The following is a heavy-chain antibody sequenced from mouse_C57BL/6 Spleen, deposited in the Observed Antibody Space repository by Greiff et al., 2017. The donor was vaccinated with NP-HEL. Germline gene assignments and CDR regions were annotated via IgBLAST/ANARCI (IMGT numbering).Heavy chain of an antibody. CDR3: AREGNYVWYFDV. J-gene: IGHJ1*03. Sequence: EVKLMESGGGLVKPGGSLKLSCAASGFTFSDYGMHWVRQAPEKGLEWVAYISSGSSTIYYADTVKGRFTISRDNAKNTLFLQMTSLRSEDTAMYYCAREGNYVWYFDVWGTGTTVTVSS. D-gene: IGHD2-1*01. CDR1: GFTFSDYG. V-gene: IGHV5-17*01. CDR2: ISSGSSTI.